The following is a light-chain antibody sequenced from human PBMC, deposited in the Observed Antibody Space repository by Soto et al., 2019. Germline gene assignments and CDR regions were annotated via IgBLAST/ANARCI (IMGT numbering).Light chain of an antibody. V-gene: IGKV3-11*01. J-gene: IGKJ2*01. CDR2: DAS. Sequence: EIVLTQSPAPLSLSPGARATLSCRASQSVSSYLAWYQQKPGQAPRLLIYDASNRATGIPARFSGSGSGTDFTLTISSLEPEDFAVYYCQQRSNWPRYTFGQGTKLEIK. CDR1: QSVSSY. CDR3: QQRSNWPRYT.